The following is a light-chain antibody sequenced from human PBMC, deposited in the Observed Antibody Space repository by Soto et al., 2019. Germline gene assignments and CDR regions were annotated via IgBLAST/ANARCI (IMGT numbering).Light chain of an antibody. V-gene: IGLV2-14*01. Sequence: QSVLTQPASVSGSPGQSITISCTGTSSDVGYYNYVSWYQQHPGKAPKLMIYEVSKRPSGVSNRFSGSKSGNTASLTISGLQAEDEADHYCSSYTRSSTLYVFGTGTKVTVL. CDR2: EVS. CDR1: SSDVGYYNY. J-gene: IGLJ1*01. CDR3: SSYTRSSTLYV.